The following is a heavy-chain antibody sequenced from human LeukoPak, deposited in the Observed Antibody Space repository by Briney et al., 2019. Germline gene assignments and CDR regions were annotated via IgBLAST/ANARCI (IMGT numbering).Heavy chain of an antibody. J-gene: IGHJ4*02. Sequence: ASVKVSCKASGGTFRNHAISWLRQAPGQGLEWMGGIIPFFNTPYYAQKFQGRVAISADESTNTAYMELSSLRSEDTAVYYCARDDYEDATNIVATIDYWGQGTLVTVSS. CDR1: GGTFRNHA. CDR2: IIPFFNTP. D-gene: IGHD5-12*01. V-gene: IGHV1-69*13. CDR3: ARDDYEDATNIVATIDY.